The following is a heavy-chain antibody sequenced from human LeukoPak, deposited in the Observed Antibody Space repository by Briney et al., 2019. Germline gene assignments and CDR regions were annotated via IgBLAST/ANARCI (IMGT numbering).Heavy chain of an antibody. D-gene: IGHD6-6*01. CDR3: ATTSRYFDH. V-gene: IGHV5-51*01. J-gene: IGHJ4*02. CDR2: IYPGDSET. Sequence: GESLKISCKGSEYSFTSYWIGWVRQMPGKGLEWMGIIYPGDSETRYSPSFQGQVTISADKSISTTYLQWTSLKASDTAIYYCATTSRYFDHWGQGTLVTVPP. CDR1: EYSFTSYW.